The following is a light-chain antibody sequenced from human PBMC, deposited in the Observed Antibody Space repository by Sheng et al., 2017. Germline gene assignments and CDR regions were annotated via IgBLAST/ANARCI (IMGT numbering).Light chain of an antibody. CDR1: RTIGIS. CDR2: GAS. V-gene: IGKV1-39*01. Sequence: DIPMTQSPSSLSASVGDRLTITCRAGRTIGISLNWYQQKPGKAPKLLXYGASNLQSGVPSRFSRQWXWDRFHLTITSLQPEDFSTYYCQQSYTFPRTFGPGTK. CDR3: QQSYTFPRT. J-gene: IGKJ3*01.